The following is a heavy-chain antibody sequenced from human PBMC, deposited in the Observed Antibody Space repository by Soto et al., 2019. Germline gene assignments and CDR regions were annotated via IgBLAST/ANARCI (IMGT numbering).Heavy chain of an antibody. J-gene: IGHJ4*02. CDR2: IYYSGST. V-gene: IGHV4-59*01. CDR1: GGSISSYY. Sequence: PSETLSLTCTVSGGSISSYYWSWIRQPPGKGLEWIGYIYYSGSTNYNPSLKSRVTISVDTSKNQFSLKLSSVTAADTAVYYCARAPDKPSTEYYFDYWGQGTLVTVSS. CDR3: ARAPDKPSTEYYFDY.